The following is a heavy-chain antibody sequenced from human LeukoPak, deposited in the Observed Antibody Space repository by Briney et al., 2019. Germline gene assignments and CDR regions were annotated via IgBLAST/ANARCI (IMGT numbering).Heavy chain of an antibody. CDR3: ARDYVVRLGDYMDV. CDR2: ISSSGSHT. D-gene: IGHD3-10*01. J-gene: IGHJ6*03. V-gene: IGHV3-30*01. CDR1: GFIFRNYA. Sequence: GGSLRLSCAASGFIFRNYAIHWVRQAPGKGLEWVATISSSGSHTYYADSVKGRFTISRDNSRTTLDLQMNSLRPEDTAVYYCARDYVVRLGDYMDVWGNGTTVIVSS.